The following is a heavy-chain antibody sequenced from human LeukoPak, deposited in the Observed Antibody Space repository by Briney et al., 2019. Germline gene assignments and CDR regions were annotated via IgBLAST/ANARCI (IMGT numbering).Heavy chain of an antibody. Sequence: GRSLRLSCAASGFTFTSYGMHWVRQAPGKGLEWVAVTWYGGSDKYYSDSVKGRFTISRDNSKNTLYLQMNSLRAEDTAVYYCARGGAAAAVGSFDYWGQETLVTVSS. V-gene: IGHV3-33*08. D-gene: IGHD6-13*01. J-gene: IGHJ4*02. CDR3: ARGGAAAAVGSFDY. CDR2: TWYGGSDK. CDR1: GFTFTSYG.